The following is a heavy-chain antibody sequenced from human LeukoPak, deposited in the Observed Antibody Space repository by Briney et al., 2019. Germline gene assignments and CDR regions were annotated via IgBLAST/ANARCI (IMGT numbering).Heavy chain of an antibody. J-gene: IGHJ4*02. CDR2: ISGSGGST. D-gene: IGHD2-15*01. CDR3: AKGSGSSCYSPCDY. Sequence: PGGSLRLSCAASGFTFSSYAMSWVRQAPEKGLEWVSAISGSGGSTYYADSVKGRFTISRDNSKNTLYLQMNSLRAEDTAVYYCAKGSGSSCYSPCDYWGQGILVTVSS. CDR1: GFTFSSYA. V-gene: IGHV3-23*01.